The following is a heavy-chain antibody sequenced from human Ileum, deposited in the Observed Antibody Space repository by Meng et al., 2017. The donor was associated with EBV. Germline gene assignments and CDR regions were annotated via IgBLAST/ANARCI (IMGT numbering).Heavy chain of an antibody. CDR2: MYDSDSGKA. CDR3: AYYTAGRGGVGS. D-gene: IGHD2-8*02. CDR1: GASVSSGGYH. V-gene: IGHV4-61*03. J-gene: IGHJ4*02. Sequence: QVQLQESGPGLLKPSDTLFLSCSVSGASVSSGGYHWSWIRQPPGKGLEWIGCMYDSDSGKAKYNPSLNSRVIISLDTSKNHFVLKLTSVTAADTAVYYCAYYTAGRGGVGSWGQGTLVTVFS.